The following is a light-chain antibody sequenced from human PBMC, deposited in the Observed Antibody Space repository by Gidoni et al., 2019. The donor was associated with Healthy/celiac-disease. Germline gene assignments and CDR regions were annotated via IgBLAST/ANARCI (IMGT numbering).Light chain of an antibody. CDR3: QQRSNWPPLIT. Sequence: ELVLTQSPATLSLSPGESATLSCRASQSVSSYLAWYQQKPGQAPRLLIYDASNRATGIPARFSGSGSGTDFTLTISSLEPEDFAVYYCQQRSNWPPLITFGQGTRLEIK. V-gene: IGKV3-11*01. CDR1: QSVSSY. CDR2: DAS. J-gene: IGKJ5*01.